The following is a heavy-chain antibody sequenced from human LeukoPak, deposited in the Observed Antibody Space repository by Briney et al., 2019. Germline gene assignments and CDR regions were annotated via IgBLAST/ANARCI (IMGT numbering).Heavy chain of an antibody. J-gene: IGHJ4*02. Sequence: SETLSLTCTVSGGSISSYYWNWIRQPPGKGLEWIGYIYYSGSTNYNPSLKSRVTISVDTSKNQFSLKLSSVTAADTAVYYCASGAAAGTSYWGQGTLVTVSS. D-gene: IGHD6-13*01. V-gene: IGHV4-59*01. CDR3: ASGAAAGTSY. CDR1: GGSISSYY. CDR2: IYYSGST.